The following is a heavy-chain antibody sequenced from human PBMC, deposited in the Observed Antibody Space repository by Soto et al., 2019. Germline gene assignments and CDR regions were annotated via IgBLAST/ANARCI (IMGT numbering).Heavy chain of an antibody. CDR2: IYYSGST. J-gene: IGHJ4*02. CDR1: GGSISSGGYY. Sequence: QVQLQESGPGLVKPSQTLSLTCTVSGGSISSGGYYWSWIRQHPGKGLEWIGYIYYSGSTYYNPSLKSRVTISVDTSKNQFSLKLRSVTAADTAMYYCAGIYSGSPGGTWRHGGQGTLVTVSS. V-gene: IGHV4-31*03. CDR3: AGIYSGSPGGTWRH. D-gene: IGHD1-26*01.